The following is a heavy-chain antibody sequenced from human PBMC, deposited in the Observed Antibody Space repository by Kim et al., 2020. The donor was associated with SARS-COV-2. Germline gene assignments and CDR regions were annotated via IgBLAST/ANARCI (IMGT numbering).Heavy chain of an antibody. V-gene: IGHV3-15*01. Sequence: GGSLRLSCAASGFTFSDFWMSWVRQPPGKGLVWLGRIKRKIDGGTVDYAASVKGRFTISRDDSKNTQYLQMNSLDAEDTGVYYCTTDGYGMDVWGQGTTV. CDR1: GFTFSDFW. J-gene: IGHJ6*02. CDR3: TTDGYGMDV. CDR2: IKRKIDGGTV.